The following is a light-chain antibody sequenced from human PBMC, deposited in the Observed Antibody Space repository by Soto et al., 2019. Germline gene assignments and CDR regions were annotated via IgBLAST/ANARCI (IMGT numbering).Light chain of an antibody. V-gene: IGLV2-14*01. CDR3: CSFTNSYTWV. CDR2: EVS. J-gene: IGLJ3*02. CDR1: SSDVGGYNY. Sequence: QSALTQPASVSGSPGQSITISCTGTSSDVGGYNYVSWFQHHPGKVPKLMIYEVSHRPSGVSDRFSGSKSGTTASLTISGLQSEDEADYYCCSFTNSYTWVFGGGTQLNVL.